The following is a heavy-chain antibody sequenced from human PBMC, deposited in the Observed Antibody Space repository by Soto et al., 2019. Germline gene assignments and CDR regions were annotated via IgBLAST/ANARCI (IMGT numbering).Heavy chain of an antibody. CDR3: ATEAEVAVGATAFDS. J-gene: IGHJ4*02. V-gene: IGHV3-7*01. CDR2: INENGSEK. CDR1: GFIFGRIW. Sequence: GGSLRLSCRGSGFIFGRIWMRWVRQAPGKGPQWVANINENGSEKNYVASVKGRFIISRDNGKKSLYLQMNNLRVEDTAIYYCATEAEVAVGATAFDSWGQGTLVTVSS. D-gene: IGHD6-19*01.